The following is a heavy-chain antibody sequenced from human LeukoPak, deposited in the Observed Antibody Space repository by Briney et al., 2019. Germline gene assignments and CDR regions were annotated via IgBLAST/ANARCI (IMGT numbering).Heavy chain of an antibody. V-gene: IGHV3-21*01. CDR3: AREGPTNYYDSSGPFDY. CDR2: ISSSSSYI. D-gene: IGHD3-22*01. CDR1: GFTFNSYS. Sequence: GGSLRLSCAASGFTFNSYSMNWVRQAPGKGLEWVSSISSSSSYIYYADSVKGRFTISRDNAKNSLYLQMNSLRAEDTAVYYCAREGPTNYYDSSGPFDYWGQGTLVTVSS. J-gene: IGHJ4*02.